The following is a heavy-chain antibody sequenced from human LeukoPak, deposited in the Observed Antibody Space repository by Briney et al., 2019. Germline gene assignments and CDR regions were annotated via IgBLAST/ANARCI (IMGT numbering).Heavy chain of an antibody. D-gene: IGHD4/OR15-4a*01. Sequence: GGSLRLSCAASGFTFRTNWMSWVRQAPGKGLEWVANIKQDGNEKYYVDSVKGRFTISRDNAKNSLDLQMNSLRAEDTAVYYCARDTLGEGEDANYAVYYFDYWGQGTPVTVSS. CDR3: ARDTLGEGEDANYAVYYFDY. CDR1: GFTFRTNW. CDR2: IKQDGNEK. J-gene: IGHJ4*02. V-gene: IGHV3-7*01.